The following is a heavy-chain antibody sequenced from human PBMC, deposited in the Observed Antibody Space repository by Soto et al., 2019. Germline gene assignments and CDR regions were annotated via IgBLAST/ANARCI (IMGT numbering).Heavy chain of an antibody. CDR1: GFTFSSYA. D-gene: IGHD3-22*01. CDR2: ISYDGSNK. J-gene: IGHJ4*02. CDR3: AKGFYDSSGYYIPRPQGPDY. V-gene: IGHV3-30-3*01. Sequence: GGSLRLSCAASGFTFSSYAMHWVRQAPGKGLEWVAVISYDGSNKYYADSVKGRFTISRDNSKNTLYLQMNSLRAEDTAVYYCAKGFYDSSGYYIPRPQGPDYWGQGTLVTVSS.